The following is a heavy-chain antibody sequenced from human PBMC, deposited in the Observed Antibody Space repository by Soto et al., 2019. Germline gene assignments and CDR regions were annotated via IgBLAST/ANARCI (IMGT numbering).Heavy chain of an antibody. CDR3: ARACSSNSCYDVFDY. Sequence: SETLSLTCTVYGGSFSGYYWSWIRQPPGKGLEWIGEINHSGSTNYNPSLKSRVAISVDTSKNQFSLKLSSVTAADTAVYYCARACSSNSCYDVFDYWGQGTLVTVSS. CDR1: GGSFSGYY. V-gene: IGHV4-34*01. CDR2: INHSGST. J-gene: IGHJ4*02. D-gene: IGHD2-2*01.